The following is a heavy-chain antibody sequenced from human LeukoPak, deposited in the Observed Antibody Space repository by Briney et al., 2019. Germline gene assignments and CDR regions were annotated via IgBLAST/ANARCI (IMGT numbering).Heavy chain of an antibody. Sequence: PGGSLRLSCAASGFTFSNFWMSWVRKAPGEGLEWVANIRGDGSEKYHVDSVKGRFTISRDNAKNSLYLQMNSLRAEDTAVYYCAKFPYGDYAHYWGQGTLVTVSS. J-gene: IGHJ4*02. CDR1: GFTFSNFW. CDR2: IRGDGSEK. D-gene: IGHD4-17*01. CDR3: AKFPYGDYAHY. V-gene: IGHV3-7*05.